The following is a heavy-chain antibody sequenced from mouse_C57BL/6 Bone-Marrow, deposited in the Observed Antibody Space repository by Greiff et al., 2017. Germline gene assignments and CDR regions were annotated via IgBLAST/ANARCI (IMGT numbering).Heavy chain of an antibody. CDR3: ARTAYYSIYGAMDY. V-gene: IGHV1-69*01. D-gene: IGHD2-5*01. CDR2: IDPSDSYT. CDR1: GYTFTSYW. J-gene: IGHJ4*01. Sequence: QVQLQQPGAELVMPGASVKLSCKASGYTFTSYWMHWVKQRPGQGLEWIGEIDPSDSYTNYNQKFKGKSTLTVDKSSSTAYMQLSSLTSEDSAVYYCARTAYYSIYGAMDYWGQGTSVTVSS.